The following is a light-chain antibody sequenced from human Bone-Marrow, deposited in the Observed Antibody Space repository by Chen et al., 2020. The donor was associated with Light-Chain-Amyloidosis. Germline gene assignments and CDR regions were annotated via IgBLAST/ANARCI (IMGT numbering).Light chain of an antibody. J-gene: IGLJ1*01. CDR3: QLWDSSSDHYV. CDR2: DDT. CDR1: NIGSTS. Sequence: SYVLTQPSSVSVAPGQTATIACGGNNIGSTSVHWYQQTPGQAPLLVVYDDTERPSGIPERTSGYNSGNTATLTINRVEAGDEADYYCQLWDSSSDHYVFATGTKVTVL. V-gene: IGLV3-21*02.